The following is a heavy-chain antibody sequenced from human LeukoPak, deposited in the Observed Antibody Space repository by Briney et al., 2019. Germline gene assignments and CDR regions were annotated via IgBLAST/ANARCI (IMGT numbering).Heavy chain of an antibody. J-gene: IGHJ4*02. Sequence: PGGSLRLSCAASGFTVSSNYMSWVRQAPGKGLEWVSVIYSGGSTYYADSVKGRFTISRDNSKNTPYLQMNSLRAEDTAVYYCARAYENKGYSYVDYWGQGTLVTVSS. V-gene: IGHV3-66*01. CDR3: ARAYENKGYSYVDY. CDR1: GFTVSSNY. CDR2: IYSGGST. D-gene: IGHD5-18*01.